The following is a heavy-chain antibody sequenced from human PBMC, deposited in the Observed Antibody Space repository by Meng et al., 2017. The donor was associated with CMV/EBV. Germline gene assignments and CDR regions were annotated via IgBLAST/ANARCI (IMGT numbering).Heavy chain of an antibody. Sequence: GESLKISCAASGFTFSSYAMSWVRQAPGKGLEWVSAISGSGGSTYYADSVKGRFTISRDNSKNTLYLQMNSLRAEDTAVYYCAKGVYDFGSDSYLYWGQGTLVTVSS. CDR1: GFTFSSYA. V-gene: IGHV3-23*01. CDR3: AKGVYDFGSDSYLY. J-gene: IGHJ4*02. D-gene: IGHD3-3*01. CDR2: ISGSGGST.